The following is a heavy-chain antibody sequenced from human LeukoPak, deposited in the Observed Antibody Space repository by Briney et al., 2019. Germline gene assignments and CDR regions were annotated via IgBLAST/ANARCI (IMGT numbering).Heavy chain of an antibody. CDR3: ASRKLTYYYGMDV. CDR2: INQDGSEK. CDR1: GFTFSNHW. V-gene: IGHV3-7*01. D-gene: IGHD1-7*01. Sequence: GGSLRLSCAASGFTFSNHWMSWVRQAPGKGLEWVANINQDGSEKYYVDSVKGRFTVSRDNAKNSLDLQMNTLRAEDTAVYYCASRKLTYYYGMDVWGQGTTVTVSS. J-gene: IGHJ6*02.